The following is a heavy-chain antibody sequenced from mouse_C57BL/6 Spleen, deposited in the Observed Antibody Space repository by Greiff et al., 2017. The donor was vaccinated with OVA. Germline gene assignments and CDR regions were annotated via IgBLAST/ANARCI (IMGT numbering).Heavy chain of an antibody. CDR1: GYSFTDYT. J-gene: IGHJ2*01. V-gene: IGHV1-39*01. CDR3: ARNYGSSYYFDY. D-gene: IGHD1-1*01. Sequence: EVQLQQSGPELVKPGASVKISCKASGYSFTDYTMNWVKQSHGKSLEWIGVINPNYGTTSYNQKFKGKATLTVDQSSSTAYMQLNSLTSEDSAVYCCARNYGSSYYFDYWGQGTTLTVSS. CDR2: INPNYGTT.